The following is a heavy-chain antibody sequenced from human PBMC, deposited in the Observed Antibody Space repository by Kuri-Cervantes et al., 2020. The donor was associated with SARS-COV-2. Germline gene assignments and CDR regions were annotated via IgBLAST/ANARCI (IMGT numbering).Heavy chain of an antibody. J-gene: IGHJ5*02. D-gene: IGHD6-19*01. CDR3: ARQVGSSGWYGRGGWFDP. CDR2: IYYSGST. Sequence: SETLSLTCTVSGGSISSRSYYWGWIRQPPGKGLEWIGSIYYSGSTYYNPSLKSRVTISVDTSKNQFSLKLSSVTAADTAVYYCARQVGSSGWYGRGGWFDPWGQGTLVTVSS. CDR1: GGSISSRSYY. V-gene: IGHV4-39*01.